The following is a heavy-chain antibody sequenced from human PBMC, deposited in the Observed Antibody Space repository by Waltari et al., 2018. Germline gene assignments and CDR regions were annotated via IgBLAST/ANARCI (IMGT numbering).Heavy chain of an antibody. D-gene: IGHD2-15*01. CDR3: VRLEDCSGPGGNCYSGDSFALDV. Sequence: QVQLQQWGAGQLQPSETLSLTCAVYGGSFSGYYWAWLRPPPGKGLEWVGEINHNGTRNYNPSLRSRITMLVDTSRSQFSLKVNSVTAADTAVYYCVRLEDCSGPGGNCYSGDSFALDVWGQGTTVTVSS. V-gene: IGHV4-34*02. CDR2: INHNGTR. J-gene: IGHJ6*02. CDR1: GGSFSGYY.